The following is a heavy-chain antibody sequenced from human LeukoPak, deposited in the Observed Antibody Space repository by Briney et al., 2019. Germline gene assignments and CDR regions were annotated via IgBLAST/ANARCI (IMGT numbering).Heavy chain of an antibody. CDR1: GFTFDDYA. V-gene: IGHV3-9*01. CDR3: AKYSSGWYGY. CDR2: ISWNSGSI. D-gene: IGHD6-19*01. Sequence: GGSLRLSCAASGFTFDDYAMHWVRQAPGKGLDWVSGISWNSGSIGYADSVKGRFTISRDNAKNSLYLQMNSLRAEDTALYYCAKYSSGWYGYWGQGTLVTVSS. J-gene: IGHJ4*02.